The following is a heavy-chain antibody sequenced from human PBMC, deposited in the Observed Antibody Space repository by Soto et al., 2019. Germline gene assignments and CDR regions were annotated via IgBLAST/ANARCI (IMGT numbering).Heavy chain of an antibody. CDR2: INHSGST. Sequence: SETLSLTCTVSGVSIFSHSYYWGWIRQAPGKGLEWIATINHSGSTYHNPSLKSRVTMSVDTSKNQFSLNLSSVTAADTAVYYCARRYAPRYSSGNNHFDLWGQGTLVTVSS. V-gene: IGHV4-39*01. J-gene: IGHJ4*02. D-gene: IGHD2-15*01. CDR3: ARRYAPRYSSGNNHFDL. CDR1: GVSIFSHSYY.